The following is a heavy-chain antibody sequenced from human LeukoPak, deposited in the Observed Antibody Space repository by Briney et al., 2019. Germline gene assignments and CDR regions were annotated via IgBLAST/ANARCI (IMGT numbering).Heavy chain of an antibody. CDR3: ARLSYDLLTFDY. J-gene: IGHJ4*02. V-gene: IGHV4-59*01. D-gene: IGHD3-9*01. CDR2: ISYSGTT. Sequence: SETLSLTCTVSRGSISSYYWSWLRQPPGKGLEWIGYISYSGTTNYNPSLKSRITTSVDTSKNQFSLKLTSVTAADTAVYYCARLSYDLLTFDYWGQGTLVTVSS. CDR1: RGSISSYY.